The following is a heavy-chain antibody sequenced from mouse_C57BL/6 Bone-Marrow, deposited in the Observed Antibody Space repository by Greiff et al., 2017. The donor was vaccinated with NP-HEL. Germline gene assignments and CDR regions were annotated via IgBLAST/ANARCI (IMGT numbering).Heavy chain of an antibody. D-gene: IGHD1-1*01. CDR3: ARGDYCGSSSYYAMDY. CDR2: IYPGSGST. J-gene: IGHJ4*01. Sequence: QVQLQQPGAELVKPGASVKMSCKASGYTFTSYWITWVKQRPGQGLEWIGDIYPGSGSTNYNEKFKGKATLTVDTSSSPAYMQLSSLTSEDSAVYYCARGDYCGSSSYYAMDYWGQGTSVTVSS. CDR1: GYTFTSYW. V-gene: IGHV1-55*01.